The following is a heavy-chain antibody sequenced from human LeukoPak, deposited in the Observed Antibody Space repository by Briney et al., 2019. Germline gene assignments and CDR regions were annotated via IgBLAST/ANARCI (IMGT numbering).Heavy chain of an antibody. CDR2: IYSGGST. V-gene: IGHV3-66*04. Sequence: GGSLRLSCAASGFTVSSNYMSWVRQAPGKGLEWVSVIYSGGSTYYADSVKGRFTISRDNSKNTLYLQMNSLRAKDTAVYYCARHSNIIAAAGNAFDIWGQGTMVTVSS. CDR1: GFTVSSNY. CDR3: ARHSNIIAAAGNAFDI. J-gene: IGHJ3*02. D-gene: IGHD6-13*01.